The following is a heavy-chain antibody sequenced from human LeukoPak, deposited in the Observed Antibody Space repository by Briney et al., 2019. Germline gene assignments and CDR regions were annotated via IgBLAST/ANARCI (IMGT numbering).Heavy chain of an antibody. CDR1: GFTFSDYY. Sequence: GGSLRLFCAASGFTFSDYYMSWIRQATGKGLEWVSYISSSSSYTNYADSVKGRFTISRDNAKNSLYLQMNSLRAEDTAVYYCARDPCSSTSCYGGSYYFDYWGQGTLVTVSS. J-gene: IGHJ4*02. CDR3: ARDPCSSTSCYGGSYYFDY. D-gene: IGHD2-2*01. CDR2: ISSSSSYT. V-gene: IGHV3-11*06.